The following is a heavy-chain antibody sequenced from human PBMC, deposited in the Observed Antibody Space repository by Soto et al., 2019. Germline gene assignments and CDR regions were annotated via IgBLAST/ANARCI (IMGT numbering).Heavy chain of an antibody. J-gene: IGHJ5*02. CDR3: ARNDVWGSYRFFWPPQA. CDR2: INHSGST. D-gene: IGHD3-16*02. V-gene: IGHV4-34*01. CDR1: GGVFSGYY. Sequence: PSETLSLTCAVYGGVFSGYYWSWIRQPPGKGLEWIGEINHSGSTNYNPSLKSRVTISVDTSKNQFSLKLSSVTAADTAVYYCARNDVWGSYRFFWPPQAWGQGTLVTVSS.